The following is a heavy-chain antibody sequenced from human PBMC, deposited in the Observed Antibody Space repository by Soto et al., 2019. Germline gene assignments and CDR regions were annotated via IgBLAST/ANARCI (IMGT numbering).Heavy chain of an antibody. Sequence: TXXLTCAVSGGSISSGGYSWSWIRQPPGKGLEWIGYIYHSGSTYYNPSLKSRVTISVDTSKNQFSLKLSSVTAADTAVYYCASVTIFYGIFDYWGQGTLVTLSS. CDR1: GGSISSGGYS. CDR3: ASVTIFYGIFDY. D-gene: IGHD3-9*01. J-gene: IGHJ4*02. V-gene: IGHV4-30-2*05. CDR2: IYHSGST.